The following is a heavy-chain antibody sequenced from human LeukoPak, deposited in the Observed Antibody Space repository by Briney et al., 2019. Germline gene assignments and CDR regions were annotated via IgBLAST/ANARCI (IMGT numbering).Heavy chain of an antibody. CDR2: IKSKNDGGTS. CDR1: GFTFSNAW. V-gene: IGHV3-15*01. CDR3: TFPTFDDY. J-gene: IGHJ4*02. Sequence: GGSLRLSCAASGFTFSNAWMSWVRLTPGKGLEWVGRIKSKNDGGTSDYAAPVQGRFTISRDDSKNTLYLQMNSLKTEDTAVYYCTFPTFDDYWGQGTLITVSS. D-gene: IGHD3-10*01.